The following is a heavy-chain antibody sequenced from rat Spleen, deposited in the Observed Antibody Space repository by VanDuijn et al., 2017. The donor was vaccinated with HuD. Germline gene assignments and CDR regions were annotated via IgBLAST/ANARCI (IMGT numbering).Heavy chain of an antibody. Sequence: EVRLVESGGGLVQPGRSMQLSCAASGFTFSDYFIAWVRQAPTKGLEWVAAISYDGSYTYYRDSVKGRFTISRDNARRTLFLQMDSLRSEDTANYYCARQFITTVVTSYFDYWGQGVMVTVSS. J-gene: IGHJ2*01. CDR3: ARQFITTVVTSYFDY. D-gene: IGHD1-1*01. V-gene: IGHV5-25*01. CDR2: ISYDGSYT. CDR1: GFTFSDYF.